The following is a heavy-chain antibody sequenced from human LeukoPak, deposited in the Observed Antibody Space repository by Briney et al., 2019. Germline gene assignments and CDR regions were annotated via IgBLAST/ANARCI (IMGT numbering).Heavy chain of an antibody. Sequence: PGGSLRLSCAASGFTFSSYAMSWVRQAPGKGLEWVSVIYSDGNTHHADSVKGRFTISRDNSKNALYLQMDSLRAEDTAVYYCATLSGLNYASGRKYYWGQGTLVTVSS. CDR1: GFTFSSYA. D-gene: IGHD3-10*01. CDR2: IYSDGNT. J-gene: IGHJ4*02. CDR3: ATLSGLNYASGRKYY. V-gene: IGHV3-66*01.